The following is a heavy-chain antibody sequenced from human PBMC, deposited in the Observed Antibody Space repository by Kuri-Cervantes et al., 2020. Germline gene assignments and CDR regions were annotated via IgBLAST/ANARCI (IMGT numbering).Heavy chain of an antibody. D-gene: IGHD5-24*01. CDR1: GYTFTGYY. J-gene: IGHJ4*02. V-gene: IGHV1-2*02. CDR3: ASGPTILAIDY. Sequence: ASVKASCKTSGYTFTGYYMHWMRQAPGQGLEWMGWINPNSGDTNYAQKFQGRVTMTRDTSISTAYMELSRLRSEDTAVYYCASGPTILAIDYWGQGTLVTVSS. CDR2: INPNSGDT.